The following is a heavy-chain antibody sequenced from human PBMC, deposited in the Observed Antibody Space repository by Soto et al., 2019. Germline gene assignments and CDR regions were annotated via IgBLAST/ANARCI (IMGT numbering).Heavy chain of an antibody. D-gene: IGHD6-19*01. CDR1: GFTFSSYA. J-gene: IGHJ4*02. Sequence: QVQLVESGGGVVQPGRSLRLSCAASGFTFSSYAMHWVRQAPGKGLEWVAVIAYDGSNKYYADSVKGRFTISRDNSKNTLYLQMNSLRAEDTAVYYCARDSTSLWQWTYFDYWGQGTLVTVA. CDR3: ARDSTSLWQWTYFDY. V-gene: IGHV3-30-3*01. CDR2: IAYDGSNK.